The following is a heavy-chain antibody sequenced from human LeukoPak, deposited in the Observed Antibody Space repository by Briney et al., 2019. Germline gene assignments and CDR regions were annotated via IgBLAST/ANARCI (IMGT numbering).Heavy chain of an antibody. CDR1: GGSFSGYY. CDR3: AREGIVGATKSAFDI. V-gene: IGHV4-34*01. Sequence: SETLSLTCAVYGGSFSGYYWSWIRQPPGKGLEWIGEINHSGSTNYNPSLKSRVTISVDTSKNQSSLKLSSVTAADTAVYYCAREGIVGATKSAFDIWGQGTMVTVSS. J-gene: IGHJ3*02. D-gene: IGHD1-26*01. CDR2: INHSGST.